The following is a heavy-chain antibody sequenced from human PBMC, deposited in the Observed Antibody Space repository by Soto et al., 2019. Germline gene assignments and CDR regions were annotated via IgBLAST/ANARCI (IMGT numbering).Heavy chain of an antibody. J-gene: IGHJ4*02. CDR1: GFTFSSYA. D-gene: IGHD5-18*01. Sequence: GGSLRLSCAASGFTFSSYAMNWVRQAPGKGLEWVSTFDNSDGRTYYSDSVKGRFTISRDNSKNTLFLQMNSLRPEDTAVYYCAKVRDTTMDMNFDYWGQGTLVTVFS. CDR3: AKVRDTTMDMNFDY. CDR2: FDNSDGRT. V-gene: IGHV3-23*01.